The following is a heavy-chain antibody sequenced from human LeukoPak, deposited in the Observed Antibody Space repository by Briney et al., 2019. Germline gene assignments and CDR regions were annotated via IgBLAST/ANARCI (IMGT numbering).Heavy chain of an antibody. V-gene: IGHV3-48*03. CDR2: ISSSGSTI. CDR1: GFTFSSYE. D-gene: IGHD4-23*01. CDR3: ARVMTTVVNWFDP. J-gene: IGHJ5*02. Sequence: GGSQRLSCAASGFTFSSYEMNWVRQAPGKGLEWVSYISSSGSTIYYADSVKGRFTISRDNAKNSLYLQMNSLRAEDTAVYYCARVMTTVVNWFDPRGQGTLVTVPS.